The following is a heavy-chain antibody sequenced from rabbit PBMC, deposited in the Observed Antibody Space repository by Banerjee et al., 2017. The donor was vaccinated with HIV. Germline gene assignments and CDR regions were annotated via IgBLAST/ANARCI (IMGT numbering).Heavy chain of an antibody. Sequence: QSLEESGGGLVQPEGSLTLTCTASGFSFSSNYDMCWVRQAPGKGLEWIACIYAGSSGSTYYASWAKGRFTISKTSSTTVTLQMTSLTAADTATYFCATNTNGVGGGNLWGPGTLVTVS. CDR1: GFSFSSNYD. CDR2: IYAGSSGST. V-gene: IGHV1S40*01. D-gene: IGHD1-1*01. CDR3: ATNTNGVGGGNL. J-gene: IGHJ4*01.